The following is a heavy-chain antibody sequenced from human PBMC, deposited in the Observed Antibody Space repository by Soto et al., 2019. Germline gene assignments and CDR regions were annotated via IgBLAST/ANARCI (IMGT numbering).Heavy chain of an antibody. CDR3: ARPASSSWYGGYFDY. CDR2: IDPSDSYT. V-gene: IGHV5-10-1*04. CDR1: GYSFTSYW. J-gene: IGHJ4*02. Sequence: PGESLKISCNGSGYSFTSYWISWVRQMPGKGLEWMGRIDPSDSYTNYSPSFQGQVTISADKSISTAYLQWSSLKASDTAMYYCARPASSSWYGGYFDYWGQGTLVTVSS. D-gene: IGHD6-13*01.